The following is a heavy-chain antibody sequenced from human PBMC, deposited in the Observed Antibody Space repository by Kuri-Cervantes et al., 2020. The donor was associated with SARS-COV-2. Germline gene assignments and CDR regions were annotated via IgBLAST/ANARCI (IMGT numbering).Heavy chain of an antibody. Sequence: SETLSLTCPVSGGSISSSSDNYHWGWIRQPPGKGLEWIGSIHKSGNTYYNPSLKSRVTISVDTSKNQFSLKLSSVTAADTAVYYCARQRGGFLEWLLYYDYWGQGTLVTVSS. CDR2: IHKSGNT. D-gene: IGHD3-3*01. J-gene: IGHJ4*02. CDR1: GGSISSSSDNYH. V-gene: IGHV4-39*01. CDR3: ARQRGGFLEWLLYYDY.